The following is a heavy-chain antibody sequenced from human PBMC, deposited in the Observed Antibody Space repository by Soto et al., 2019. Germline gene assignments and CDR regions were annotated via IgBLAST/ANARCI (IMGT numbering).Heavy chain of an antibody. D-gene: IGHD2-15*01. CDR1: GGSISGYY. V-gene: IGHV4-59*01. CDR2: KYYSGNI. J-gene: IGHJ6*02. CDR3: ARGFGLAARGMDA. Sequence: PSETLSLTCTVSGGSISGYYWSWVRQAPGKGLEWIGYKYYSGNINYNPSLKSRVTMSVDTSKNQFSLKLTSVSAADTALYYCARGFGLAARGMDAWGQGTTVTVSS.